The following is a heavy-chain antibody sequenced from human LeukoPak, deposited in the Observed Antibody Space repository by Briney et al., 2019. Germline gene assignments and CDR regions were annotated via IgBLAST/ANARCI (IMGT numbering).Heavy chain of an antibody. V-gene: IGHV3-30*02. CDR1: GFTFNSYG. Sequence: GGSLRLSCAASGFTFNSYGMHWVRQAPGKGLEWVAFIRYDGSNKYYADSVKGRFTISRDNSKTTLYLQMNSLRADDTAVYYCAKGGPTGSNYFDFWGQGTLVTVSS. CDR3: AKGGPTGSNYFDF. J-gene: IGHJ4*02. D-gene: IGHD1-26*01. CDR2: IRYDGSNK.